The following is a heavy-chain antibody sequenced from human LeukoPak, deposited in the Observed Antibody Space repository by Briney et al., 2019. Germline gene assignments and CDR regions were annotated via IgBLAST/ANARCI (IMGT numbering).Heavy chain of an antibody. J-gene: IGHJ5*02. D-gene: IGHD1-26*01. CDR1: GYTFTSYG. Sequence: ASVKVFCKASGYTFTSYGISWVRQAPGQGLEWMGWISAYNGNTNYAQKLQGRVTMTTDTSTSTAYMELRSLRSDDTAVYYCAREGGVGPSWPWFDPWGQGTLVTVSS. CDR3: AREGGVGPSWPWFDP. V-gene: IGHV1-18*01. CDR2: ISAYNGNT.